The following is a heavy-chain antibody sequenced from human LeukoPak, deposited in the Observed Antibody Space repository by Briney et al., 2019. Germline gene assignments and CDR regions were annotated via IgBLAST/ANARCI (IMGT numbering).Heavy chain of an antibody. CDR1: GFTFSNYW. Sequence: HAGGSLRLSCAASGFTFSNYWMSWVRQAPGKGLEWVANIKQDGSETYYVDSVKGRFTISRDNAKNSLYLQMNNLRAEDTAVYYCARVRDYGDYYFDSWGQGTLVTVSS. CDR3: ARVRDYGDYYFDS. J-gene: IGHJ4*02. CDR2: IKQDGSET. V-gene: IGHV3-7*01. D-gene: IGHD4-17*01.